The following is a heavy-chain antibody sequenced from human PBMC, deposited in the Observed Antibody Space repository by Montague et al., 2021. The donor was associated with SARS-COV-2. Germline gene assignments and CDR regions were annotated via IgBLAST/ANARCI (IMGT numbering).Heavy chain of an antibody. CDR2: IWYDGSNK. Sequence: SLRLSCAASGFTFRSYGMHWVRQAPGKGLEWVAVIWYDGSNKYYADSVKGRFTISRGNSKNTLYLQMNSLRAEDTAVYYCARVLSYYGMDVWGQGTTVTVSS. CDR3: ARVLSYYGMDV. V-gene: IGHV3-33*01. CDR1: GFTFRSYG. J-gene: IGHJ6*02.